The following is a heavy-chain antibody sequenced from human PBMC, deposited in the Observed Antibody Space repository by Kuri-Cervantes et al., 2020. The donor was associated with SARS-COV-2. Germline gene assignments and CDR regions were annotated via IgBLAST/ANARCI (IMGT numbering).Heavy chain of an antibody. D-gene: IGHD3-10*01. CDR2: MNPNSGNT. CDR3: ARGGAHDAFDI. V-gene: IGHV1-8*03. CDR1: GYTFTSYD. Sequence: ASVKVSCKASGYTFTSYDINWVRQATGQGLEWMGWMNPNSGNTGYAQKFQCRVTITRNTSISTAYMELGSLRSEDTAVYYCARGGAHDAFDIWGQGTMVTVSS. J-gene: IGHJ3*02.